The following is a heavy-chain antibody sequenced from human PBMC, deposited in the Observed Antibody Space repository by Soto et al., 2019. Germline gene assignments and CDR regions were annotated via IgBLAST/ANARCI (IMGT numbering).Heavy chain of an antibody. CDR1: GYTFTNYA. V-gene: IGHV1-3*01. J-gene: IGHJ4*02. Sequence: QVQLVQSGAEVKKPGASVKVSCKASGYTFTNYAMHWVRHAPGQRLEWMGWINAALGNTKYSQKFQGSVTITRDTSANTAYMELRSLRSEDTAVYYCARRNVYGSGSYSFDYWGQGTLVTVSS. CDR3: ARRNVYGSGSYSFDY. CDR2: INAALGNT. D-gene: IGHD3-10*01.